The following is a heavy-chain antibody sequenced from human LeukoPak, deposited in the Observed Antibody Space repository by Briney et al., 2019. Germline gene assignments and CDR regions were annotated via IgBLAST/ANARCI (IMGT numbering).Heavy chain of an antibody. CDR2: IWYDGSNK. CDR1: GFTFSSYG. V-gene: IGHV3-33*01. J-gene: IGHJ4*02. CDR3: ASCYYDSSGYYYALLSN. D-gene: IGHD3-22*01. Sequence: GGSLRLSCAASGFTFSSYGMHWVRQAPGKGLEWVAVIWYDGSNKYYADSVKGRFTISRDNSKNTLYLQMNSLRAEDTAVYYCASCYYDSSGYYYALLSNWGQGTLVTVSS.